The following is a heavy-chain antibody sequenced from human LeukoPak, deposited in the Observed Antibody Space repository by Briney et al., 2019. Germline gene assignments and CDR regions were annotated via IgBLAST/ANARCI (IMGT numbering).Heavy chain of an antibody. CDR3: AGELDYYDSSVYPRRVLAFDI. CDR1: GYTFTGYS. V-gene: IGHV1-2*02. CDR2: IHPNSGGT. D-gene: IGHD3-22*01. Sequence: GASVKVSCKASGYTFTGYSMHWVRQAPGHGLECMGWIHPNSGGTNYAQKFPVRVTMTRDTSISTAYVELGRLRADDTAVYFCAGELDYYDSSVYPRRVLAFDIWGQGTMVTVSS. J-gene: IGHJ3*02.